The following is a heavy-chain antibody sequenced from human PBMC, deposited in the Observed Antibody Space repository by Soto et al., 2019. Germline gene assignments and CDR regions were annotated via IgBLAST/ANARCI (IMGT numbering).Heavy chain of an antibody. V-gene: IGHV3-23*01. CDR2: ISSSVATT. CDR3: AKGLYDNSGYYMPK. D-gene: IGHD3-22*01. Sequence: XVCLRLSCVACGFSFSTYCMNWVRQTPGKGLDWVSSISSSVATTYYADSVKGRFLISRDNSKDSLYLQMYSLRAEDTAIYYCAKGLYDNSGYYMPKWGQGTLVTVSS. CDR1: GFSFSTYC. J-gene: IGHJ4*02.